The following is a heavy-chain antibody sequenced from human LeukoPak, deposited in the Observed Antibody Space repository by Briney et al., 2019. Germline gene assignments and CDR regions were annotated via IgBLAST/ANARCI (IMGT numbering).Heavy chain of an antibody. CDR2: ISGRASDV. J-gene: IGHJ4*02. V-gene: IGHV3-11*03. CDR3: SEPGGSGPDPTWVLRCSYFDY. Sequence: PGGSLRLSCAASGFTFSDSYMTWIRQAPGKGLELLSYISGRASDVNYIDSVKGRFTISRDNAKNSLYLQMNSLRAEETALYYCSEPGGSGPDPTWVLRCSYFDYWGQGSLVTVSS. D-gene: IGHD4-17*01. CDR1: GFTFSDSY.